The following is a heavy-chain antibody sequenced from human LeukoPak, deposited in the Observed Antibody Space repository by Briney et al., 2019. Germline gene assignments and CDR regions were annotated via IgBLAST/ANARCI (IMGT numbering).Heavy chain of an antibody. V-gene: IGHV3-30*02. D-gene: IGHD5-18*01. CDR1: GFTFSSYG. Sequence: PGGSLRLSCAASGFTFSSYGMHWVRQAPGKGLEWVAFIRYDGSNKYYADSVKGRFTISRDNSKNTLYLQMNSLRAEDTAVYYCAEGDTAMVRRAFDIWGQGTMVTVSS. CDR3: AEGDTAMVRRAFDI. J-gene: IGHJ3*02. CDR2: IRYDGSNK.